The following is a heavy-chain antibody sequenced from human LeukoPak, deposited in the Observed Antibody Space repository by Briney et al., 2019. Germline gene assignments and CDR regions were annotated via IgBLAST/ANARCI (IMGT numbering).Heavy chain of an antibody. CDR3: ARDHYCTSNSCYVSDY. J-gene: IGHJ4*02. CDR1: GFTFSSYS. CDR2: INSDGSST. D-gene: IGHD2-2*01. V-gene: IGHV3-74*01. Sequence: GGSLRLSCAASGFTFSSYSMNWVRQAPGKGLVWVSRINSDGSSTSYADSVKGRFTISRDNAKNTLYLQMNSLRVEDTAVYYCARDHYCTSNSCYVSDYWGQGTLVTVSS.